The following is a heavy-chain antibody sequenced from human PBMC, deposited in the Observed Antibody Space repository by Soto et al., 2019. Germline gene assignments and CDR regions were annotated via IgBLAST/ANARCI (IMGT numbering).Heavy chain of an antibody. CDR2: MNPNSGNT. Sequence: QVQLVQSGAEVKKPGASVKVSCKASGYTFTSYDINWVRQATGQGLEWMGWMNPNSGNTGYAQKFQGGVTMTSNTSISTAYMELSSLRAEDTAVYYCVRRGFSSSWGYWYFDLWGRGTLVTVSS. D-gene: IGHD6-13*01. CDR1: GYTFTSYD. V-gene: IGHV1-8*01. J-gene: IGHJ2*01. CDR3: VRRGFSSSWGYWYFDL.